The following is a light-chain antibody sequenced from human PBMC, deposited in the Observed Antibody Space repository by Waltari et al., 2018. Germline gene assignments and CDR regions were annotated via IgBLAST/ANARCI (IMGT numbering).Light chain of an antibody. CDR1: GSNLGAGYD. CDR2: GTS. V-gene: IGLV1-40*01. CDR3: QSYDTSLSVV. J-gene: IGLJ2*01. Sequence: QSVLTQPPSVSGAPGQRVSISCTGSGSNLGAGYDVHWYQQHPGKAPKLLIYGTSPLPRGLPDRFFGSQSGTSASLAITSLQGEDEAEYYCQSYDTSLSVVFGGGTKLTVL.